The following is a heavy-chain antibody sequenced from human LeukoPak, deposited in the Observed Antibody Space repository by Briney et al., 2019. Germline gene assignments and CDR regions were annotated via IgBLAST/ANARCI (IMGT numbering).Heavy chain of an antibody. V-gene: IGHV5-51*01. Sequence: GESLKISCKGSAYSFTSYWIGCLRQKPAKGLEWMVIIYPGDSDTTYSPSFQGQVTISADKSISTAYLQWSSLKASDTAMYYCARLWGDSSVPLNYWGQGTLVTVSS. CDR2: IYPGDSDT. J-gene: IGHJ4*02. CDR1: AYSFTSYW. CDR3: ARLWGDSSVPLNY. D-gene: IGHD3-22*01.